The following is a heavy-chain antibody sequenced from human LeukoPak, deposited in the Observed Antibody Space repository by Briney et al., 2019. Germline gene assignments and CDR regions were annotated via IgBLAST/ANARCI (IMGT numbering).Heavy chain of an antibody. J-gene: IGHJ4*02. D-gene: IGHD3-3*01. CDR3: AKFYYDFWSGYPYYFYY. Sequence: GGSLRLSCAASGFSFSSYAMSWVRQAPGKGLEWVSAISGSGGSTYYADSVKGRFTISRDNSRNTLYLQMNSLRAEDTAVYYCAKFYYDFWSGYPYYFYYWGQGTLVTVSS. CDR2: ISGSGGST. CDR1: GFSFSSYA. V-gene: IGHV3-23*01.